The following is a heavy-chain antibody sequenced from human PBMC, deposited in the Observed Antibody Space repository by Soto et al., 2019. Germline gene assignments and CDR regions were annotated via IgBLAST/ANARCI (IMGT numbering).Heavy chain of an antibody. D-gene: IGHD3-22*01. CDR1: GYIFTSYW. Sequence: PGESLKISCKGSGYIFTSYWIVWVLHMPGKCLDCIGIIYPFYSDTRYSPSFQGQFTISADNAIITSYLQCSSLKASDTAMYYCASPYDSSGSLDWGQGTMVTVSS. CDR3: ASPYDSSGSLD. CDR2: IYPFYSDT. V-gene: IGHV5-51*01. J-gene: IGHJ4*02.